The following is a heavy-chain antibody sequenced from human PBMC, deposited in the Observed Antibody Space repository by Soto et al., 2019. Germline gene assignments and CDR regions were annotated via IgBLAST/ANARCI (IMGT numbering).Heavy chain of an antibody. CDR1: GGSISSSSYY. V-gene: IGHV4-39*02. CDR2: FYYSGST. J-gene: IGHJ4*02. CDR3: ARDRSMVVVVPGY. Sequence: SETLSLTCTVSGGSISSSSYYWGWIRQPPGKGLEWIGSFYYSGSTYYNPSLKSRLTISVDTSKNQFSLKLSSVTAADTAVYYCARDRSMVVVVPGYWGQGSLVTVSS. D-gene: IGHD2-2*01.